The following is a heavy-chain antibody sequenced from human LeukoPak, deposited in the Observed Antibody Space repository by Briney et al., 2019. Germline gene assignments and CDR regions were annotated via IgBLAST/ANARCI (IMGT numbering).Heavy chain of an antibody. J-gene: IGHJ3*02. Sequence: ASVKVSCKASGYTFTSHDINWVRQATGQGLECMGWMNPNSGNTGYAQKFQGRVTITRNTSISTVYMELSSLRSEDTAVYSCARAAVTTYNAFDIWGQGTMVTVSS. V-gene: IGHV1-8*03. CDR3: ARAAVTTYNAFDI. D-gene: IGHD4-17*01. CDR1: GYTFTSHD. CDR2: MNPNSGNT.